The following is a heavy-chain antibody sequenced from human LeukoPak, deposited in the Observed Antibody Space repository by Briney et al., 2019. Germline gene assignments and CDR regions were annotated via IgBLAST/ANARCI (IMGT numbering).Heavy chain of an antibody. D-gene: IGHD3-16*01. V-gene: IGHV1-69*13. CDR3: ARDSRSGVMITFGGVPEYYFDY. CDR2: IIPIFGTA. Sequence: GASVKVSCKASGGTFSSYAISWVRQAPGQGLEWMGGIIPIFGTANYAQKFQGRVTITADESTSTAYMELSSLRSEDTAVYYCARDSRSGVMITFGGVPEYYFDYWGQGTLVTVSS. CDR1: GGTFSSYA. J-gene: IGHJ4*02.